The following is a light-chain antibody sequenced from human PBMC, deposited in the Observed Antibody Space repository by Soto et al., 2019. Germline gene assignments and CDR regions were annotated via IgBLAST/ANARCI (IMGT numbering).Light chain of an antibody. V-gene: IGKV3-20*01. CDR2: GAS. CDR1: ENVRTF. J-gene: IGKJ2*01. CDR3: QQYAGLPYT. Sequence: EVVLTQSPATLSLSPGERATLSCRASENVRTFVDWYQQKPGQAPRLLIYGASSRATGIPDRFSGSGSGTDFTLTISRLEPEDFAVYYCQQYAGLPYTFGQGTKLEIK.